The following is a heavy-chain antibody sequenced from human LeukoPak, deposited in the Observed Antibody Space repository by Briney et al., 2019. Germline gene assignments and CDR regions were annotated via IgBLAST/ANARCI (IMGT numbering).Heavy chain of an antibody. J-gene: IGHJ4*02. Sequence: RASVTVSCKASGGTFSSYAISWVRQAPGQGLEWMGGIIPIFGTANYAQKFQGRVTITADESTSTAYMELSSPRSEDTAVYYCAREEYSSSSIFYWGQGTLVTVSS. V-gene: IGHV1-69*13. D-gene: IGHD6-6*01. CDR1: GGTFSSYA. CDR2: IIPIFGTA. CDR3: AREEYSSSSIFY.